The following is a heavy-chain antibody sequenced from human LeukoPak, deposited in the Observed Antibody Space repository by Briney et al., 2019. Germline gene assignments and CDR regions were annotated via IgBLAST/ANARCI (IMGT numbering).Heavy chain of an antibody. CDR2: ICYSGNT. J-gene: IGHJ4*02. CDR3: ARRYYGHYYFDY. Sequence: SETLSLTCTVSGGSMSSSTCYWGWIRQPPGKGLEWIGTICYSGNTFYNPSLKSRVTISVDRSKNQFSLKLSSVTAADTAVYYCARRYYGHYYFDYWGQGTLVTVSS. V-gene: IGHV4-39*07. CDR1: GGSMSSSTCY. D-gene: IGHD3-10*01.